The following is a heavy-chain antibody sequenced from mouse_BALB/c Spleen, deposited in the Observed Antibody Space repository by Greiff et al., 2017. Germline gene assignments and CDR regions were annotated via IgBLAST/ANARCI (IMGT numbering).Heavy chain of an antibody. V-gene: IGHV2-9*02. CDR3: ASPYRSAWFAY. CDR1: GFSLTSYG. D-gene: IGHD2-14*01. J-gene: IGHJ3*01. CDR2: IWAGGST. Sequence: VQRVESGPGLVAPSQSPSITCTVSGFSLTSYGVHWVRQPPGKGLEWLGVIWAGGSTNYNSALMSRLSISKDNSKSQVFLKMNSLQTDDTAMYYCASPYRSAWFAYWGQGTLVTVSA.